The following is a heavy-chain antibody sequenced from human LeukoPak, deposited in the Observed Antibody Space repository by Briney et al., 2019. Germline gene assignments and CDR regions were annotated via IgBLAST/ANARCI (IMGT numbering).Heavy chain of an antibody. Sequence: KSSETLSLTCTASGGSISSYYWSWIRQPPGKGLEWIGYVYTSGSTNYNPSLKSRVTISVDTSKNQFSLKLSSVTAADTAVYYCARSCRYYYDSSGYYHSNPVCDALDIWGQGTMVTVSS. CDR1: GGSISSYY. CDR2: VYTSGST. V-gene: IGHV4-4*09. J-gene: IGHJ3*02. CDR3: ARSCRYYYDSSGYYHSNPVCDALDI. D-gene: IGHD3-22*01.